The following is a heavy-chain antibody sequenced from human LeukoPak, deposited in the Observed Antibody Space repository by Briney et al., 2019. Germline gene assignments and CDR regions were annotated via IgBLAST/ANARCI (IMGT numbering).Heavy chain of an antibody. CDR1: GFTFSNYG. V-gene: IGHV3-30*02. CDR3: AKDRAWLGADAFDI. J-gene: IGHJ3*02. CDR2: IADDGTNK. Sequence: PGGSLRLSCAASGFTFSNYGMHWVRQAPGKGLEWVAFIADDGTNKYYADSVEGRFTISRDNSRNTLFLQMSSLGADDTAVYYCAKDRAWLGADAFDIWGQGTLVTVSS. D-gene: IGHD6-19*01.